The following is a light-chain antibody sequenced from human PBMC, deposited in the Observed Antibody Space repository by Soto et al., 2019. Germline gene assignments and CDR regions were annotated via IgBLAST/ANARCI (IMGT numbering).Light chain of an antibody. CDR2: GAS. Sequence: EIVLTQSPGTLSLSPGERATLSCRASQSVSSSYLAWYQQKPGQAPRLLIYGASSRATGIPDRFSGSGSGTDFTLTISRLEPEDFPVYYCQQYGSSPSWPFGQGTKVEIK. CDR3: QQYGSSPSWP. J-gene: IGKJ1*01. V-gene: IGKV3-20*01. CDR1: QSVSSSY.